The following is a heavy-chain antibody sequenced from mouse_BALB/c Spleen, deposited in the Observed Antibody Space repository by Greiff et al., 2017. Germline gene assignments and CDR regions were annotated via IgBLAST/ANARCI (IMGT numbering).Heavy chain of an antibody. V-gene: IGHV2-4-1*01. CDR1: GFSLTSYG. J-gene: IGHJ3*01. CDR2: IWSGGST. D-gene: IGHD1-1*01. CDR3: ARNYYYGSSSWFAY. Sequence: VQGVESGPGLVQPSQSLSITCTVSGFSLTSYGVHWVRQSPGKGLEWLGVIWSGGSTDYNAAFISRLSISKDNSKSQVFFKMNSLQADDTTIYYCARNYYYGSSSWFAYWGQGTLVTVSA.